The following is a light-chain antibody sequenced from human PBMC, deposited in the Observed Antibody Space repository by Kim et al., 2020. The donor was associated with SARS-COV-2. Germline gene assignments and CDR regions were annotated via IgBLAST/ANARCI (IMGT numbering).Light chain of an antibody. CDR2: KDT. J-gene: IGLJ2*01. V-gene: IGLV3-27*01. CDR3: YSYSAAGEPL. Sequence: SYELTQPSSVSVSPGQTARSTCSGAVLAKKYARWFQQKPGQAPELVIYKDTERPSGIPERFSVSSSGTTVTLTISGAQVGDEGDYYCYSYSAAGEPLLGGGTQLTVL. CDR1: VLAKKY.